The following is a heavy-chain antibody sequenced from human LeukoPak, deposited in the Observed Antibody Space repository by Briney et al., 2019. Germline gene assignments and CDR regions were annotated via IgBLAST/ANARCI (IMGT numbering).Heavy chain of an antibody. CDR1: GFTFSSYA. D-gene: IGHD4-23*01. Sequence: GGSLRLSCAASGFTFSSYAMSWVRQAPGKGLEWVSAISDGGVTTYYAASVKGRFTISRDNSKNTVHLQMNSLRAEDTAVYYCAKEKTTVITPGIDYWGQGTLVTVSS. V-gene: IGHV3-23*01. CDR2: ISDGGVTT. CDR3: AKEKTTVITPGIDY. J-gene: IGHJ4*02.